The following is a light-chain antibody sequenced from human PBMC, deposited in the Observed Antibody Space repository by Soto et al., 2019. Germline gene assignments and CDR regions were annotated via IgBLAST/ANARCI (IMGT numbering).Light chain of an antibody. V-gene: IGLV2-14*01. Sequence: QSALTQPASVSGSPGQSITISCTGTSTDIGGYTYVSWYQQHPGKVPKLMIYEVDNRPSGVSNRFSGSKSGSTASLTISGIQAEDEAAYFCSSYSRTTTRVVFGGGTKLTVL. J-gene: IGLJ2*01. CDR2: EVD. CDR3: SSYSRTTTRVV. CDR1: STDIGGYTY.